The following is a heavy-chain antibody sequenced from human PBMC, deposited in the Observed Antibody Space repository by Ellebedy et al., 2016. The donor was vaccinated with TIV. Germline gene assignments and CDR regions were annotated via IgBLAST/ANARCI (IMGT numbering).Heavy chain of an antibody. Sequence: AASAKVSCKASGGTFSSYAISWVRQAPGQGLEWMGRIIPILGIANYAQKFQGRVTITADKSTSTAYMELSSLRSEDTAVYYCARAREMATRYYFDYWGQGTLVTVSS. J-gene: IGHJ4*02. CDR3: ARAREMATRYYFDY. D-gene: IGHD5-24*01. CDR2: IIPILGIA. V-gene: IGHV1-69*04. CDR1: GGTFSSYA.